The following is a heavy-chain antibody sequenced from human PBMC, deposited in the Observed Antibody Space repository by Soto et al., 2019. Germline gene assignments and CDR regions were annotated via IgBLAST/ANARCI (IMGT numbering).Heavy chain of an antibody. CDR1: GFTFSSYW. CDR2: IKQDGSEK. V-gene: IGHV3-7*01. Sequence: PGGSLRLSCAASGFTFSSYWMSWVRQAPGKGLEWVANIKQDGSEKYYVDSVKGRFTISRDNAKNSLYLQMNSLRAEDTAVYYCARDPNIVLVPAALRSYYYYYGMDVWGQGTTDTVSS. J-gene: IGHJ6*02. CDR3: ARDPNIVLVPAALRSYYYYYGMDV. D-gene: IGHD2-2*01.